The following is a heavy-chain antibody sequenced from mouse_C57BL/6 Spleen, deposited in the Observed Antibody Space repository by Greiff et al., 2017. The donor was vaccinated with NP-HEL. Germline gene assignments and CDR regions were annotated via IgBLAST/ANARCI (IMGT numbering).Heavy chain of an antibody. CDR2: INPNNGGT. CDR1: GYTFTDYN. Sequence: VQLQQSGPELVKPGASVKMSCKASGYTFTDYNMHWVKQSHGKSLEWIGYINPNNGGTSYNQKFKGKATLTVNKSSSTAYMELRSLTSEDSAVYYCARVGTYPYYGSSYWYFDVWGTGTTVTVSS. J-gene: IGHJ1*03. D-gene: IGHD1-1*01. V-gene: IGHV1-22*01. CDR3: ARVGTYPYYGSSYWYFDV.